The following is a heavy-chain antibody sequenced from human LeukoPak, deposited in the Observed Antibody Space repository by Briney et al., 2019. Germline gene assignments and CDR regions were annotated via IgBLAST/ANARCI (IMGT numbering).Heavy chain of an antibody. CDR2: IRYDGSNK. J-gene: IGHJ5*02. D-gene: IGHD2-2*01. CDR3: AKVTVVVPHNWFDP. CDR1: GFTFSSYG. Sequence: GGSLRLSCAASGFTFSSYGMHWVRQAPGKGLEWVAFIRYDGSNKYYADSVKGRFTISRDNSKNTLYLQMNSLRAEDTAVYYCAKVTVVVPHNWFDPWGQGTLGTVSS. V-gene: IGHV3-30*02.